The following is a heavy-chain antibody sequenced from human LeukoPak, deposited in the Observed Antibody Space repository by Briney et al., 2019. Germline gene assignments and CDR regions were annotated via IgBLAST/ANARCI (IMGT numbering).Heavy chain of an antibody. Sequence: SETLSLTCTVSGGSISSYYWSWIRQPAGKGLEWIGRIYTSGSTNYNPSLKSRVTMSVDTSKNQFSLKLSSVTAAGTAVYYCARDGFDFWSGYHISPWGQGTLVTVSS. J-gene: IGHJ5*02. D-gene: IGHD3-3*01. CDR3: ARDGFDFWSGYHISP. V-gene: IGHV4-4*07. CDR1: GGSISSYY. CDR2: IYTSGST.